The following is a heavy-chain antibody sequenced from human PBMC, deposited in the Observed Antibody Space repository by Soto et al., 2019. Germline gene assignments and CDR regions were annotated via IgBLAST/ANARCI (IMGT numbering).Heavy chain of an antibody. Sequence: SETLSLTCTVSGGSLNSEYYHWTWIRQAPGKGLEWIGYIHYTGSVRYNPSLQSRITMSVDTSKNLFSLNLSSVTAADTDVYFCVREDDGGDRDYYGLDVWGQGTMVTVSS. V-gene: IGHV4-30-4*01. CDR3: VREDDGGDRDYYGLDV. CDR2: IHYTGSV. CDR1: GGSLNSEYYH. D-gene: IGHD2-21*02. J-gene: IGHJ6*02.